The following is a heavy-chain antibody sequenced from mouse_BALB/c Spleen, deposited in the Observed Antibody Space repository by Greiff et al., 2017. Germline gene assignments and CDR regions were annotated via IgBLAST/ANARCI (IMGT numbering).Heavy chain of an antibody. D-gene: IGHD2-1*01. J-gene: IGHJ4*01. CDR2: ISSGSSTI. CDR1: GFTFSSFG. V-gene: IGHV5-17*02. Sequence: DVKLVESGGGLVQPGGSRKLSCAASGFTFSSFGMHWVRQAPEKGLEWVAYISSGSSTIYYADTVKGRFTISRDNPKNTLFLQMTSLRSEDTAMYYCARCYYGNSPLYAMDYWGQGTSVTVSS. CDR3: ARCYYGNSPLYAMDY.